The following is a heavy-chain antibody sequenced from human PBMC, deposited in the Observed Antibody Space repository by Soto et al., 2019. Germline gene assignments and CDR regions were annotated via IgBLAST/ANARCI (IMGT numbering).Heavy chain of an antibody. CDR1: GGSFSGYY. J-gene: IGHJ4*02. Sequence: SETLSLTCAVYGGSFSGYYWSWIRQPPGKGLEWIGEINHSGSTNYNPSLKSRVTISVDTSKNQFSLKLSSVTAADTAVYYCARGRGGNSGEMDYWGQGTLVTVSS. V-gene: IGHV4-34*01. D-gene: IGHD2-21*01. CDR2: INHSGST. CDR3: ARGRGGNSGEMDY.